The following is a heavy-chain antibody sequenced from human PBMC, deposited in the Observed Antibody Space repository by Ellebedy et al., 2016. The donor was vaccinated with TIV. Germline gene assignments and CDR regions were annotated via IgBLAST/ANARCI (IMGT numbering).Heavy chain of an antibody. Sequence: GGSLRLSCAASGFTFSSYAMHWVRQAPGKGLEWVAVISYDGRNKYYGDSVKGRFTISRDNSKNTLSLQMGSLRAEDTAVYYCVRDRGLTDCSGGSCRTDDGFDLWGQGTMVTVFS. D-gene: IGHD2-15*01. CDR2: ISYDGRNK. J-gene: IGHJ3*01. CDR3: VRDRGLTDCSGGSCRTDDGFDL. V-gene: IGHV3-30*14. CDR1: GFTFSSYA.